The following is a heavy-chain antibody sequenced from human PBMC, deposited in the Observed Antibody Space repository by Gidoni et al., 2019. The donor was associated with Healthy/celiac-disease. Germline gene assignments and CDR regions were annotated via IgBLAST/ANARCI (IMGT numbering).Heavy chain of an antibody. CDR3: ARDAD. V-gene: IGHV3-21*01. CDR2: ISSSSSYI. CDR1: GFTFSSYS. Sequence: EVQLVESGGGLVKPGGSLSLSCAASGFTFSSYSMNWVRQAPGKGLEWVSSISSSSSYIYYAYSVKGRFPISIDNAKNSLYLQMNSLRAEDTAVYYCARDADWGQGTLVTVSS. J-gene: IGHJ4*02.